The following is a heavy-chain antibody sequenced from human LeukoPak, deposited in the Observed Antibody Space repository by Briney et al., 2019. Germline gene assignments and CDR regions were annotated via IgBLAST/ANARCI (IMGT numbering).Heavy chain of an antibody. J-gene: IGHJ5*02. CDR1: GGSISSYY. V-gene: IGHV4-59*08. Sequence: SETPSLTCTVSGGSISSYYWGWIRQPPGKGLEWIGYIYYRGSTNYNPSLKSRVTISVDTSKNQFSLKLSSVTAADTAVYYCARTYYDILTGYYNHWGQGTLVTVSS. CDR3: ARTYYDILTGYYNH. D-gene: IGHD3-9*01. CDR2: IYYRGST.